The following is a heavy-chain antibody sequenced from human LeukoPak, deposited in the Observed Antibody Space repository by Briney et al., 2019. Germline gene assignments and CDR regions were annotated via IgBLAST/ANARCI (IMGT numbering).Heavy chain of an antibody. J-gene: IGHJ6*02. CDR1: GFTFSSYW. Sequence: GGSLRLSWAASGFTFSSYWMSWVRQAPGKGLEWVANINKDGGEKYYVDSVKGRFTISRDNSKNTLYLQMDSLRAEDTAVYYCARDRSDIVVVPAALRYGMDVWGQGTTVTVSS. D-gene: IGHD2-2*01. CDR2: INKDGGEK. CDR3: ARDRSDIVVVPAALRYGMDV. V-gene: IGHV3-7*01.